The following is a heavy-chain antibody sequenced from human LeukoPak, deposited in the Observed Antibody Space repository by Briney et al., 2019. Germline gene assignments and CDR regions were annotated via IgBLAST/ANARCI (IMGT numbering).Heavy chain of an antibody. V-gene: IGHV7-4-1*02. CDR3: ARDVRSDTAPLNY. CDR2: INTKTGNP. CDR1: GYTFTNYA. J-gene: IGHJ4*02. Sequence: ASVKVSCKASGYTFTNYAMNWVRQAPGQGLEWMGWINTKTGNPTYAPGFTGRFVFSLDTPVSTAYLQISSLKAEDTAVYYCARDVRSDTAPLNYWGQGTLVTVSS. D-gene: IGHD5-18*01.